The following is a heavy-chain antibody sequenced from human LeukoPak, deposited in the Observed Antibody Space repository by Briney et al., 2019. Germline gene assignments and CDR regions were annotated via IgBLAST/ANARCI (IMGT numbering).Heavy chain of an antibody. CDR3: ARHGHHGNYDF. CDR1: GGSVSSATYY. J-gene: IGHJ4*02. CDR2: IYCSGST. D-gene: IGHD4-11*01. Sequence: SETLSLTCTVSGGSVSSATYYWAWIRQPPGKGLEWIGSIYCSGSTYYNPSLKSPVTISVDTSKNQFSLKLSSVTAADTAVYHCARHGHHGNYDFWGQGTLVTVSS. V-gene: IGHV4-39*01.